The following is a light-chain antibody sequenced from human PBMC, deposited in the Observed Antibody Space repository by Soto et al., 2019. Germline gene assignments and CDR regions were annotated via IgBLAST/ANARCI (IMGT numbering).Light chain of an antibody. J-gene: IGLJ2*01. Sequence: QSALTQPASVSGSPGQSITISCTGTSSDVGSYNLVSWYQHHPGKAPKLMIYEGSKRPSWVSNRFSGSKSGNTASLTISGLQAEDEADYYCCSYAGSSTFVVFGGGTKLTVL. V-gene: IGLV2-23*01. CDR3: CSYAGSSTFVV. CDR1: SSDVGSYNL. CDR2: EGS.